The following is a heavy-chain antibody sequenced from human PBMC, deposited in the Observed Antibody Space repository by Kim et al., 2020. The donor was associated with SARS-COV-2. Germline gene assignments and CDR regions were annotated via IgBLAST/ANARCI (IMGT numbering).Heavy chain of an antibody. J-gene: IGHJ6*02. Sequence: GGSLRLSCAASGFTFDDYAMHWVRQAPGKGLEWVSGISWNSGSIGYADSVKGRFTISRDNAKNSLYLQMNSLRAEDTALYYCAKDGHYYDSSGYYGTYYYGMDVWGQGTTVTVSS. CDR1: GFTFDDYA. CDR3: AKDGHYYDSSGYYGTYYYGMDV. D-gene: IGHD3-22*01. V-gene: IGHV3-9*01. CDR2: ISWNSGSI.